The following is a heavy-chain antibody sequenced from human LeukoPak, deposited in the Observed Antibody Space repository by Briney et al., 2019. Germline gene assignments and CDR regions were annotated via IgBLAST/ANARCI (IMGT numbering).Heavy chain of an antibody. V-gene: IGHV3-21*01. D-gene: IGHD6-19*01. J-gene: IGHJ5*02. Sequence: GGSLRLSCAASGFTFSSYSMNWVRQAPGKGLEWVSSISSSSYIYYADSVKGRFTISRDNAKNSLYLQMNSLRAEDTAVYYCARDSSGWSNWFDPWGQGTLVTVSS. CDR1: GFTFSSYS. CDR3: ARDSSGWSNWFDP. CDR2: ISSSSYI.